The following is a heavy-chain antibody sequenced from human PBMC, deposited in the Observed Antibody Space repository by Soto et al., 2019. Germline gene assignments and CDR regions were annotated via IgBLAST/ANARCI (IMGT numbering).Heavy chain of an antibody. V-gene: IGHV1-8*01. CDR2: MNPNSGNT. D-gene: IGHD3-3*01. CDR3: ARVGYDFWSGYWGYYYYMDV. Sequence: ASVMVSCKASGYTFTSYDINWVRQATGQGLEWMGWMNPNSGNTGYAQKFQGRVTMTRNTSISTAYMELSSLRSEDTAVYYCARVGYDFWSGYWGYYYYMDVWGKGTTVTVSS. CDR1: GYTFTSYD. J-gene: IGHJ6*03.